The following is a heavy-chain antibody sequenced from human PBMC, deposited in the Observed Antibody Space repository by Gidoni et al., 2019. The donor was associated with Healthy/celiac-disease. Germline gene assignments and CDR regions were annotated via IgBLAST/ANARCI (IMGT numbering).Heavy chain of an antibody. CDR3: ARGGQWLVRYFDL. CDR1: GGSLSSYY. J-gene: IGHJ2*01. V-gene: IGHV4-59*01. D-gene: IGHD6-19*01. Sequence: QVQLQESGPGLVKPSETLSLTCTVSGGSLSSYYWSWLRQPPGKGLEWIGYIYYSGSTNYNPSLKSRVTISVDTSKNQFSLKLSSVTAADTAVYYCARGGQWLVRYFDLWGRGTLVTVSS. CDR2: IYYSGST.